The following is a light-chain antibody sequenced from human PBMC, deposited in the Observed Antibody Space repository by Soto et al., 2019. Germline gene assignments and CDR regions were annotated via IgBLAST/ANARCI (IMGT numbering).Light chain of an antibody. J-gene: IGKJ2*01. CDR2: GAS. CDR3: QQYNNWHSYT. Sequence: EIVMTQSPATLSVSPGERATLSCRASQSVSSNLAWYQQKPGQAPRLLIYGASTRATGIPARFSGSGSGTEFTLTISSLQPEDFAVYYCQQYNNWHSYTFGQGTKLAIK. V-gene: IGKV3-15*01. CDR1: QSVSSN.